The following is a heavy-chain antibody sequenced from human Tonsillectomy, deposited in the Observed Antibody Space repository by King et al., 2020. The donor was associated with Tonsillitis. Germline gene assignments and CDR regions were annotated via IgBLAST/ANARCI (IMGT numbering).Heavy chain of an antibody. Sequence: VQLVESGGGVVQPGRSLRLSCAASGFTFSSYGMHWVRQAPGKGLEWVAVISYDGSNKYYADSVKGRFTISRDNSKNTLYLQMNSLRAEDTAVYYCAKARQWELLDDWGQGPLVTVPS. D-gene: IGHD1-26*01. CDR3: AKARQWELLDD. J-gene: IGHJ4*02. V-gene: IGHV3-30*18. CDR2: ISYDGSNK. CDR1: GFTFSSYG.